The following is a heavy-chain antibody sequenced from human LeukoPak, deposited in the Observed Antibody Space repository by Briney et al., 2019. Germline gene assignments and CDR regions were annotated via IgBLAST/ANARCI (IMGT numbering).Heavy chain of an antibody. Sequence: SETLSLTCTVSGGSISTSNYYWGWVRQPPGKGLEWIGNIFHSGSTYYNPSLKSRVTISVDTSKNQFSLKLSSVTAADTAVYYCARADRGLRYFDWLPTTPFDYWGQGTLVTVSS. CDR2: IFHSGST. D-gene: IGHD3-9*01. V-gene: IGHV4-39*01. CDR1: GGSISTSNYY. J-gene: IGHJ4*02. CDR3: ARADRGLRYFDWLPTTPFDY.